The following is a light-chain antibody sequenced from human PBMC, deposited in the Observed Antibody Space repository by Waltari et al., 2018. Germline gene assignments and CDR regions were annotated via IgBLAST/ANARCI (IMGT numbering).Light chain of an antibody. V-gene: IGLV8-61*01. CDR3: VLYMGSGSYWV. J-gene: IGLJ3*02. CDR2: STN. CDR1: SGSVSTSYF. Sequence: QTVVTQEPSFSVSPGGTVTLTCGLSSGSVSTSYFPSWYPQTPGQAPRTLIYSTNTRSSGVPDRFSGSILGNKAALTITGAQADDESDYYCVLYMGSGSYWVFGGGTKLTVL.